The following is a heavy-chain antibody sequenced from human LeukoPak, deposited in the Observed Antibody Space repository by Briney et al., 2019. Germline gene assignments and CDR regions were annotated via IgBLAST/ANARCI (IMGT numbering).Heavy chain of an antibody. CDR3: ARTQYYGSVYGMDV. Sequence: AGGSLRLSCAASGFTVSSNYMSWVRQAPGKGLEWVSVIYSGGSTYYADSVKGRFTISRDNSKNTLYLQMNSLRAEDTAVYYCARTQYYGSVYGMDVWGQGTTVTVSS. J-gene: IGHJ6*02. D-gene: IGHD3-22*01. CDR2: IYSGGST. V-gene: IGHV3-66*01. CDR1: GFTVSSNY.